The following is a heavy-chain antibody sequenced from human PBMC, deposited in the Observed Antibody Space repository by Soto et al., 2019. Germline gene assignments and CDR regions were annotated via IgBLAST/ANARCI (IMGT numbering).Heavy chain of an antibody. CDR1: GFSLSTSGMC. Sequence: SGPTLVNPTQTLTLTCTFSGFSLSTSGMCVSWIRQPPGKALEWLARIDWDDDKYYSTSLKTRLTISKDTSKNQVVLTMTNMEPVDTATYYCARIRGGYDIYYYGMDVWGQGTTVTVSS. V-gene: IGHV2-70*11. CDR3: ARIRGGYDIYYYGMDV. D-gene: IGHD5-12*01. CDR2: IDWDDDK. J-gene: IGHJ6*02.